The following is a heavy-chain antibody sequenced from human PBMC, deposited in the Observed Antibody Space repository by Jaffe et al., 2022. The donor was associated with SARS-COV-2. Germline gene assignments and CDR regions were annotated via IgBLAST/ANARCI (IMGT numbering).Heavy chain of an antibody. Sequence: QVQLQESGPGLVKPSETLSLSCTVSGGSMSSYYWSWIRQPPGKGLEWIGYIYYSGSTNYNPSLQSRVTISVDTSKNQFSLKLSSVTAADTAVYYCARSPSGSYLNFDYWGQGTLVTVSS. CDR2: IYYSGST. J-gene: IGHJ4*02. D-gene: IGHD1-26*01. CDR3: ARSPSGSYLNFDY. CDR1: GGSMSSYY. V-gene: IGHV4-59*01.